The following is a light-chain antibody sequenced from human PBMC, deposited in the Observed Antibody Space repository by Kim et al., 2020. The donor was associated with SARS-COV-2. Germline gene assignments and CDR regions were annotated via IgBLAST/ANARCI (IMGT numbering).Light chain of an antibody. V-gene: IGKV3-15*01. J-gene: IGKJ1*01. CDR1: QTINNK. CDR3: QQSNNWPPLT. Sequence: SPGERATLPCRASQTINNKLVWYQQKPGQAPRLLIYDATNRATGIPARFIGSGSETDFTLTISSLQSEDFAVYYCQQSNNWPPLTFGQGTKVDIK. CDR2: DAT.